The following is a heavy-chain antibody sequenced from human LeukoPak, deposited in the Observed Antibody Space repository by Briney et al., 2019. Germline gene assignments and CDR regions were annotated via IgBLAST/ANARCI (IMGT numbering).Heavy chain of an antibody. CDR3: SRAGPTYSSSWYFDY. CDR2: IRSKAYGGTT. J-gene: IGHJ4*02. Sequence: PGRSLRLSCTASGFTFGDYAMNWVRQAPGKGREGVGFIRSKAYGGTTEYAASVKGRCTISRDDSTSIAYLQVNSLTTEDTAVYYCSRAGPTYSSSWYFDYWGQGTLVTVSS. V-gene: IGHV3-49*04. CDR1: GFTFGDYA. D-gene: IGHD6-13*01.